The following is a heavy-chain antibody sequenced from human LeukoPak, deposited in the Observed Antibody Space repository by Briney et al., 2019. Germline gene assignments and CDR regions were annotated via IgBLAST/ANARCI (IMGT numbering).Heavy chain of an antibody. D-gene: IGHD1-20*01. CDR2: ISYDGSNK. Sequence: GGSLRLSCAASGFTFSSYAMHWVRQAPGKGLEWVAVISYDGSNKYYADSVKGRFTISRDNSKNTLYLQMNSLRSDDTAVYYCARGGITGTTRGPTRLNDAFDIWGQGTMVTVSS. J-gene: IGHJ3*02. V-gene: IGHV3-30*04. CDR3: ARGGITGTTRGPTRLNDAFDI. CDR1: GFTFSSYA.